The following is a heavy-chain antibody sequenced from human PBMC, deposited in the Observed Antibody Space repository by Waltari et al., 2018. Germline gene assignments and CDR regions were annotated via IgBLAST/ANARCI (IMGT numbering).Heavy chain of an antibody. CDR2: INAGNGNT. CDR1: GYTFTSYA. CDR3: ARGFITMVRGGSDY. J-gene: IGHJ4*02. V-gene: IGHV1-3*03. Sequence: QVQLVQSGAEVKKPGASVKVSCKASGYTFTSYAMHWVRQAPGQRLEWMGWINAGNGNTKYSQECQGRVTITRDTSASTAYMELSSLRSEDMAVYYCARGFITMVRGGSDYWGQGTLVTVSS. D-gene: IGHD3-10*01.